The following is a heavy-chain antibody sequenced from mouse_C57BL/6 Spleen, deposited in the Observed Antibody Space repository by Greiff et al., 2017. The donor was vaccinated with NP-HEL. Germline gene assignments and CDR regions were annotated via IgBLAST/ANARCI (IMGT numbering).Heavy chain of an antibody. CDR3: ARSGYYGSSYEDFDY. Sequence: VQLQQSGAELVKPGASVKLSCKASGYTFTSYWMHWVKQRPGQGLEWIGMIHPNSGSTNYNEKFKRKATLTVDKSSSTAYMQLSSLTSEDSAVYYCARSGYYGSSYEDFDYWGQGTTLTVSS. J-gene: IGHJ2*01. D-gene: IGHD1-1*01. CDR2: IHPNSGST. V-gene: IGHV1-64*01. CDR1: GYTFTSYW.